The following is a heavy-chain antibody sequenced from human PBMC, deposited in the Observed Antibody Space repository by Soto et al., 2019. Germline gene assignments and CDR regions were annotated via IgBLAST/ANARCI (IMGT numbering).Heavy chain of an antibody. V-gene: IGHV4-39*01. CDR1: GGSISSSSYY. CDR3: ARGYYYGMDV. J-gene: IGHJ6*02. Sequence: SETLSLTCTVSGGSISSSSYYWGWIRQPPGKGLEWIGSIYYSGSTYYNPSLKSRVTISVDTSKNQFSLKLSSVTAADTAVYYCARGYYYGMDVWGQGTTVTGSS. CDR2: IYYSGST.